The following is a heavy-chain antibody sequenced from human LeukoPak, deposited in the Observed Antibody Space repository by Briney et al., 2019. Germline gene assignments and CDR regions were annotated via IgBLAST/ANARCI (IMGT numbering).Heavy chain of an antibody. Sequence: PSETLSLTCTVPSGAISSYYWSWIRQPPGKGLEWIGYIYSSGSTKYNPSLRSRVIISVDTSKNQFSLKLTSVTAADTAVYYCARHTLHSGWPFDYWGQGTLVTVSS. D-gene: IGHD5-12*01. CDR2: IYSSGST. V-gene: IGHV4-59*08. J-gene: IGHJ4*02. CDR1: SGAISSYY. CDR3: ARHTLHSGWPFDY.